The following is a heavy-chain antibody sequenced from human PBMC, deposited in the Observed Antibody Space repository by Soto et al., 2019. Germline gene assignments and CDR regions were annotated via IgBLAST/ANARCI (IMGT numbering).Heavy chain of an antibody. CDR3: ARDLVEQSITIFGVVNPLSYGMDV. D-gene: IGHD3-3*01. J-gene: IGHJ6*02. V-gene: IGHV4-61*01. CDR1: GGSVSSGSYY. CDR2: IYYSGST. Sequence: SETLSLTCTVSGGSVSSGSYYWSWIRQPPGKGLEWIGYIYYSGSTSYNPSLKSRVTISVDTSKNQFSLKLSSVTAADTTVYYCARDLVEQSITIFGVVNPLSYGMDVWGQGTTVTVSS.